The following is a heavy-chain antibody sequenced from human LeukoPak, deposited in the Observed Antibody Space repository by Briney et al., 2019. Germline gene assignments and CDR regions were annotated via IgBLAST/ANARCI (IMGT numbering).Heavy chain of an antibody. CDR3: ARGYYDSSGYYYQDAFDI. J-gene: IGHJ3*02. Sequence: PSETLSLTCTVSGGSISSYYWSWIRQPAGKGLEWIGYIYYSGSTYYNPSLKSRVTISVDTSKNQFSLKLSSVTAADTAVYYCARGYYDSSGYYYQDAFDIWGQGTMVTVSS. D-gene: IGHD3-22*01. V-gene: IGHV4-59*06. CDR1: GGSISSYY. CDR2: IYYSGST.